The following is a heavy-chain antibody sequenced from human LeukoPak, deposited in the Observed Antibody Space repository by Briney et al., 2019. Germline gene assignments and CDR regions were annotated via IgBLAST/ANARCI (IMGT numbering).Heavy chain of an antibody. D-gene: IGHD5-12*01. CDR2: IKQDGSEK. V-gene: IGHV3-7*01. CDR1: GFTFSSYW. Sequence: GGSLRLSCAGSGFTFSSYWMSWVRQAPGKGLEWVANIKQDGSEKYYVDSVKGRFTISRDNAKNSLYLQMNSLRAEDTAVYYCARIGAGGHDLDYWGQGTLVSVSS. J-gene: IGHJ4*02. CDR3: ARIGAGGHDLDY.